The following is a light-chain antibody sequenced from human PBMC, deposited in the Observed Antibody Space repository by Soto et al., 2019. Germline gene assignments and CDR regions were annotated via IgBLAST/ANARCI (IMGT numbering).Light chain of an antibody. J-gene: IGKJ5*01. CDR3: QQYNNWPPIT. V-gene: IGKV3-15*01. CDR2: GAS. CDR1: QSVSSN. Sequence: VITPAPYSLAVSLAERAPLSCRSSQSVSSNLAWYQQKPGQAPRLLIYGASTRATGIPARFSGSGSGTEFTLTISSLQSEDFAVYYCQQYNNWPPITFGQGTRLEIK.